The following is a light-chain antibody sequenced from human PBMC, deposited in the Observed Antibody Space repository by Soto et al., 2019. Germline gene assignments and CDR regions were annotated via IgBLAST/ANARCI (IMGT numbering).Light chain of an antibody. CDR2: ANI. J-gene: IGLJ3*02. Sequence: QSVLTQPPSVSGAPGQRVTISCTGSSSNIGAGYDVHWYQQLPGTAPKLLIYANIIRPSGVPDRFSGSRSGASASLAITGLQADDESDYYCQSYDSSLSGSWVFGGGSKVTVL. CDR3: QSYDSSLSGSWV. CDR1: SSNIGAGYD. V-gene: IGLV1-40*01.